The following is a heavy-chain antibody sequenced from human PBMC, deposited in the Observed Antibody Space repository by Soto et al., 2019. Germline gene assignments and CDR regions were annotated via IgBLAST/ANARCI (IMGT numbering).Heavy chain of an antibody. J-gene: IGHJ4*02. D-gene: IGHD5-12*01. V-gene: IGHV4-39*01. CDR2: IYYRGNA. CDR1: DDSINSDKYY. CDR3: ARLEGLATISYYFDF. Sequence: PSETLSLTCSVSDDSINSDKYYWGWIRQPPGKGLEWIGSIYYRGNAYYNPSLQARVTISLDKSKSQFSLKLNSVTAADSAVYFCARLEGLATISYYFDFWGPGALVTVSS.